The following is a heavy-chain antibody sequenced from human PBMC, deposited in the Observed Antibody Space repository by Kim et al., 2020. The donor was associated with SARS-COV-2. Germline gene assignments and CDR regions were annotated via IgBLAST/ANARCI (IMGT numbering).Heavy chain of an antibody. J-gene: IGHJ4*02. Sequence: ASVKVSCKASGYTFTSYYMHWVRQAPGQGLEWMGIINPSGGSTSYAQKFQGRVTMTRDTSTSTVYMELSSLRSEDTAVYYCARDFHTGYSSSWSNFDYWGQGTLVTVSS. CDR1: GYTFTSYY. V-gene: IGHV1-46*01. CDR3: ARDFHTGYSSSWSNFDY. D-gene: IGHD6-13*01. CDR2: INPSGGST.